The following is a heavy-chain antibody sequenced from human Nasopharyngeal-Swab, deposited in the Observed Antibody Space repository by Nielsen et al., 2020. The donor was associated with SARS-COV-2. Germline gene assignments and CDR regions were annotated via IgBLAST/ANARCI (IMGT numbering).Heavy chain of an antibody. CDR1: GGSTSSGTYY. J-gene: IGHJ4*01. D-gene: IGHD2/OR15-2a*01. CDR2: LYHSGST. V-gene: IGHV4-39*07. CDR3: ARDDYTFSPSLDY. Sequence: SATLSLTCTVSGGSTSSGTYYWGWIRQPPGQGLECIGTLYHSGSTYYNPSLKSRVTISVDTSNNQFSLKLTSVAAADTAVYYCARDDYTFSPSLDYWGHGTLVTGSS.